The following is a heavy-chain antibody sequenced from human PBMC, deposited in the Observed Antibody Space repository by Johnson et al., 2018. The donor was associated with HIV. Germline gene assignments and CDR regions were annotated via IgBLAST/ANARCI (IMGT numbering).Heavy chain of an antibody. CDR3: ARGEDYGGNFGALDI. D-gene: IGHD4-23*01. CDR1: GLNFSDYG. V-gene: IGHV3-30*04. CDR2: ISFDGSNE. Sequence: QVQLVESGGGVVQPGMFVTLSCAASGLNFSDYGMHWVRQAPGKGLEWVAVISFDGSNEYYADSVKGRFTISRDNSKNTLYLQMNSLRAEDTAVYYCARGEDYGGNFGALDIWGQGTMVTVSS. J-gene: IGHJ3*02.